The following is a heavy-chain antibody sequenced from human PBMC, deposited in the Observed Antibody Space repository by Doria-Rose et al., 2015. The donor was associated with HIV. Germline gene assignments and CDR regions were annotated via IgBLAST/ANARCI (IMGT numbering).Heavy chain of an antibody. CDR1: GFTFSSYW. CDR3: ARNLLEYYYDSSGFDF. J-gene: IGHJ4*02. CDR2: IKQDESEK. V-gene: IGHV3-7*01. D-gene: IGHD3-22*01. Sequence: VQSGGGLVQPGGSLRLSCAASGFTFSSYWMSWVRQAPGKGLEWVANIKQDESEKYYVDSVKGRFTISRDNAKNSLNLQMNSLRAEDTAVYYCARNLLEYYYDSSGFDFWGQGTLVTVS.